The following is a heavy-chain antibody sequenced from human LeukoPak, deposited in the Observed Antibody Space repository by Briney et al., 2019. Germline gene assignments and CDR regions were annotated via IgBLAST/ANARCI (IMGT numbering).Heavy chain of an antibody. CDR2: IKQDGSEK. Sequence: GGSLRLSCAASGFTFSSYWMSWVRQAPGKGLEWVANIKQDGSEKYYVDSVKGRFTISRDNAKNSLYLQMNSLRAEDTAVYYCARYYYDSSGLNDYWGQGTLVTVSS. V-gene: IGHV3-7*01. CDR1: GFTFSSYW. J-gene: IGHJ4*02. D-gene: IGHD3-22*01. CDR3: ARYYYDSSGLNDY.